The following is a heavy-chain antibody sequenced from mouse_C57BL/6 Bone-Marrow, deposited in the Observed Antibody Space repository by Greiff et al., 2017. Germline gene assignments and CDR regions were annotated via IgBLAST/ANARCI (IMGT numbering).Heavy chain of an antibody. J-gene: IGHJ4*01. Sequence: EVQVVESGGDLVKPGGSLKLSCAASGFTFSSYGMSWVRQTPDKRLEWVATISSGGSYTYYPDSVKGRFTISRDNAKNTLYLQMSSLKSEDTAMYYCARRGRLRLRYYAMDYWGQGTSVTVSS. D-gene: IGHD2-4*01. V-gene: IGHV5-6*01. CDR1: GFTFSSYG. CDR3: ARRGRLRLRYYAMDY. CDR2: ISSGGSYT.